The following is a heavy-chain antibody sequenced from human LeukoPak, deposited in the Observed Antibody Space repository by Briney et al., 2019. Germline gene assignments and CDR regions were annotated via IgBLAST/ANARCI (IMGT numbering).Heavy chain of an antibody. CDR3: ARSSIAARRGSKGDAFDI. J-gene: IGHJ3*02. CDR2: IIPIFGTA. V-gene: IGHV1-69*05. D-gene: IGHD6-6*01. CDR1: GYTFSSYA. Sequence: GASVKVSCKASGYTFSSYAISWVRQAPGQGLEWMGGIIPIFGTANYAQKFQGRVTITTDESTSTAYMELSSLRSEDTAVYYCARSSIAARRGSKGDAFDIWGQGTMVTVSS.